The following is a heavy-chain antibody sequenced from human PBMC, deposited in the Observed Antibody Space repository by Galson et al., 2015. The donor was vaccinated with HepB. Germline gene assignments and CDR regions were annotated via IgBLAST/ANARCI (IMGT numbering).Heavy chain of an antibody. Sequence: SLRLSCATSGISFDSYAMHWVRQAPGKGLEWMAVISYDGGTTFHADSVKGRFTISRDNSGKTLYLQMNSLSSDDTAIYYCAYGSGSYFLDNWGQGTLVTVSS. CDR1: GISFDSYA. V-gene: IGHV3-30*14. J-gene: IGHJ4*02. CDR2: ISYDGGTT. CDR3: AYGSGSYFLDN. D-gene: IGHD3-10*01.